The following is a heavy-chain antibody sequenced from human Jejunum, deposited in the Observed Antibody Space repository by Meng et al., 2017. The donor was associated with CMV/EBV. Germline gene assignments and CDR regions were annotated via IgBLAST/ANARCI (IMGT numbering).Heavy chain of an antibody. CDR3: ARDEYGSGSCLDY. CDR1: RFTVRGTY. J-gene: IGHJ4*02. V-gene: IGHV3-66*02. Sequence: FRFTVRGTYMNWVRQAPGKGLEWVSIIYSGGTTYYADSVKGRFTISRDNSNNILYLQMNSLTPEDTAVYFCARDEYGSGSCLDYWGQGTRGTVSS. CDR2: IYSGGTT. D-gene: IGHD3-10*01.